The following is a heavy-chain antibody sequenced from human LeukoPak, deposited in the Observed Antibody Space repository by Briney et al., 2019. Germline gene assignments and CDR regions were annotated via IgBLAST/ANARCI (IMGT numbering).Heavy chain of an antibody. J-gene: IGHJ4*02. V-gene: IGHV3-30-3*01. Sequence: GGSLRLSCAASGFTFSSYAMHWVRQAPGKGLEWVAVISYDGSNKYYADSVKGRFTISRDNSKNTLYLQMNSLRAEDTAVYYCARGGEYYFDYWGQGTLVTVS. CDR3: ARGGEYYFDY. CDR2: ISYDGSNK. D-gene: IGHD3-10*01. CDR1: GFTFSSYA.